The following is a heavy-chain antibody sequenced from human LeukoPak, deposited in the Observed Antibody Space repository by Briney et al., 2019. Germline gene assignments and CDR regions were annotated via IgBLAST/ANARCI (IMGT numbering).Heavy chain of an antibody. Sequence: GGSLRLSCAASVFTFSNYAMSWVRQTPGKGLEWVSGISGSGGTTYYADSVKGRFTVSRDNSKNTLYLQMNSLRAEDTAVYYCARRAGAYSHPYDYWGQGTLVTVSS. CDR3: ARRAGAYSHPYDY. D-gene: IGHD4/OR15-4a*01. V-gene: IGHV3-23*01. CDR2: ISGSGGTT. CDR1: VFTFSNYA. J-gene: IGHJ4*02.